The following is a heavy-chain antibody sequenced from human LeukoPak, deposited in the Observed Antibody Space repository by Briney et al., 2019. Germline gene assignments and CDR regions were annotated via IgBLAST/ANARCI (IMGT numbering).Heavy chain of an antibody. CDR1: GGSISSGGYS. D-gene: IGHD2-21*01. CDR2: IYHSGST. Sequence: SSETLSLTCAVSGGSISSGGYSWSWIRQPPGKGLEWIGYIYHSGSTYYNPSLKSRVTISVDRSKNQFSLKLSSVTAADTAVYYCARSIPLWKELRRDWLDPWGQGSQVTVSS. CDR3: ARSIPLWKELRRDWLDP. J-gene: IGHJ5*02. V-gene: IGHV4-30-2*01.